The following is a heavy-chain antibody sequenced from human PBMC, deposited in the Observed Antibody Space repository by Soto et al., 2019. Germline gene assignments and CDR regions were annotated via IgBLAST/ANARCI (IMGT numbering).Heavy chain of an antibody. Sequence: GGSLRLACAACGFGFRRSAMSWVLQAPGNGLEWASAIRGSGGLTYYADSVKGRFTISRDNSKNTLYMQMSTLRSEDTAVYYCVKTIAVAGYYYHYGMDVWAQGTTVPVSS. CDR1: GFGFRRSA. CDR2: IRGSGGLT. V-gene: IGHV3-23*01. CDR3: VKTIAVAGYYYHYGMDV. D-gene: IGHD6-19*01. J-gene: IGHJ6*02.